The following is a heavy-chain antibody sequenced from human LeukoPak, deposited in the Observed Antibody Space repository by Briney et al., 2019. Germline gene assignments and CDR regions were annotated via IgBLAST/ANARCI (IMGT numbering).Heavy chain of an antibody. CDR2: IYTSGST. D-gene: IGHD6-6*01. J-gene: IGHJ4*02. V-gene: IGHV4-61*02. CDR1: GGSISSGSYY. Sequence: SQTLSLTCTVSGGSISSGSYYWSWIRQPAGKRLEWIGRIYTSGSTHYNPSLQSRITMSVDTSKNQFSLKLSSVTAADTAVYYCAREGSMTARPFVSIDYWGQGTLVTVSS. CDR3: AREGSMTARPFVSIDY.